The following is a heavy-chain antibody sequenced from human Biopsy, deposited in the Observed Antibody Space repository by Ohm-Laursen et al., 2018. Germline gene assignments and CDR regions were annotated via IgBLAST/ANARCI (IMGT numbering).Heavy chain of an antibody. CDR1: GYSFTSYY. CDR2: INPSGSTT. CDR3: ARNTGWYGDLYYFDY. Sequence: ASVKVSCKASGYSFTSYYMHWVRQAPGQGLEWMGMINPSGSTTSYPQIFQGRVTMTRDTSKSTVYMELSSLRSADTAVYFCARNTGWYGDLYYFDYRGQGTLVIVSS. V-gene: IGHV1-46*01. D-gene: IGHD6-19*01. J-gene: IGHJ4*02.